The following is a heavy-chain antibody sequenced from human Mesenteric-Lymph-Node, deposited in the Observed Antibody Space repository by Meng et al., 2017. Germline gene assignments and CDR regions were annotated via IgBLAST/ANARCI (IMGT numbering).Heavy chain of an antibody. J-gene: IGHJ4*02. Sequence: GESLKISCQGSGYSFANYWIGWVRQMPGKGLEWMGIIYPGDSDTRYSPSFQGQVTISADKSISTAYLQWSSLKASDTAMYYCARESEYSSGWYVYWGQGTLVTVSS. CDR1: GYSFANYW. V-gene: IGHV5-51*01. CDR3: ARESEYSSGWYVY. D-gene: IGHD6-19*01. CDR2: IYPGDSDT.